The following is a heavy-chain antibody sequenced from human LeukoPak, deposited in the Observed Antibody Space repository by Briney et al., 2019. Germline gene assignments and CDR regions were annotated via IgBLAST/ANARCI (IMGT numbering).Heavy chain of an antibody. D-gene: IGHD3-10*01. CDR1: GLTVSSDY. CDR2: ISSSSSTI. Sequence: GGSLRLSCAASGLTVSSDYMSWVRQAPGKGLEWVSYISSSSSTIYYADSVKGRFTISRDNAKNSLYLQMNSLRDEDTAVYYCARDPPPYYYGSGSYFWGQGTLVTVSS. V-gene: IGHV3-48*02. CDR3: ARDPPPYYYGSGSYF. J-gene: IGHJ4*02.